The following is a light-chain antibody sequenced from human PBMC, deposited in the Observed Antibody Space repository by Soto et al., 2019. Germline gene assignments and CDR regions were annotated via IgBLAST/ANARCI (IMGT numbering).Light chain of an antibody. CDR1: QSVLYSSNNKNY. J-gene: IGKJ5*01. CDR2: WAS. CDR3: QQYYSPRRVT. V-gene: IGKV4-1*01. Sequence: DIVMTQSPDSLAVSLGERATINCKSSQSVLYSSNNKNYLAWYQQKPGQPPKLLIYWASTRESGVPDRFSGSGSGTDFTLTISSLQAEDVAVYYCQQYYSPRRVTFGQGTRLEIK.